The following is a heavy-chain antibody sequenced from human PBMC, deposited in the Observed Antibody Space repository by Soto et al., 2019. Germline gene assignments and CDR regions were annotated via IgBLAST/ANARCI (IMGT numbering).Heavy chain of an antibody. D-gene: IGHD2-8*01. CDR1: GGSISSYY. Sequence: QVQLQESGPGLVKPSETLSLTCTVSGGSISSYYWSWIRQPPGKGLEWIGYIYYSGSTNYNPSLKSRVTISVDTSKTQFALKLCSVTAADTAVYYCARSSGANDCTNCVCYNDYWGHGTLVTVSA. CDR2: IYYSGST. J-gene: IGHJ4*01. CDR3: ARSSGANDCTNCVCYNDY. V-gene: IGHV4-59*01.